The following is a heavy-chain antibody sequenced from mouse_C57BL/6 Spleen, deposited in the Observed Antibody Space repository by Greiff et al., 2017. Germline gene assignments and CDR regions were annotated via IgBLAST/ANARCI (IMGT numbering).Heavy chain of an antibody. J-gene: IGHJ2*01. Sequence: EVHLVESGGGLVPPGGSMKLSCVASGFTFSNYWMNWVRQSPEKGLEWVAQIRLKSDNYATHYAESVKGRFTISRDDSKSSVYLQMNNLRAEDTGIYYCTEYYDYDRGFDYWGQGTTLTVSS. CDR1: GFTFSNYW. D-gene: IGHD2-4*01. CDR2: IRLKSDNYAT. V-gene: IGHV6-3*01. CDR3: TEYYDYDRGFDY.